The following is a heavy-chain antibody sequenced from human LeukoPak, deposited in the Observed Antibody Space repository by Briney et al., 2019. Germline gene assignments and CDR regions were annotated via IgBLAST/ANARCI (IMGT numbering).Heavy chain of an antibody. V-gene: IGHV4-30-4*08. CDR2: IYYSGST. D-gene: IGHD3-3*01. CDR3: ARHSLPGITIFGVVTENWFDP. J-gene: IGHJ5*02. Sequence: TLSFTCTVSGGSISSGDYYWSWIRQPPGKGLEWIGYIYYSGSTYYSPSLKSRVTISVDTSKNQFSLKLSSVTAADTAVYYCARHSLPGITIFGVVTENWFDPWGQGTLVTVSS. CDR1: GGSISSGDYY.